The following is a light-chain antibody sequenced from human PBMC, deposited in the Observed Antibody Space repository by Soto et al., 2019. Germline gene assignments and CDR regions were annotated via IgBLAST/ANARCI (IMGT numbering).Light chain of an antibody. CDR2: GTS. J-gene: IGKJ2*01. CDR3: QQYDNSPPLYT. V-gene: IGKV3-20*01. Sequence: DIVLTQSPGTLSLSPGETATLSCRASQSVSSSYLAWYQQKPGRAPRLLIYGTSRRATGIPDRFSGSGSGTDFTLTISRLESEDFAVYYCQQYDNSPPLYTFGQGTKLEIK. CDR1: QSVSSSY.